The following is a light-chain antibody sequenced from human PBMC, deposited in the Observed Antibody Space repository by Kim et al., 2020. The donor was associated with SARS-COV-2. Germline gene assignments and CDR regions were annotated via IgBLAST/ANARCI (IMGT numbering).Light chain of an antibody. V-gene: IGLV3-1*01. Sequence: VSPGQTASITCSGDKLGDKYACWYQQKPGQSPVLVIYQDSKRPSGIPEQFSGSNSGNTATLTISGTQAMDEADYYCQAWDSSTGVFGGGTQLTVL. CDR3: QAWDSSTGV. J-gene: IGLJ2*01. CDR1: KLGDKY. CDR2: QDS.